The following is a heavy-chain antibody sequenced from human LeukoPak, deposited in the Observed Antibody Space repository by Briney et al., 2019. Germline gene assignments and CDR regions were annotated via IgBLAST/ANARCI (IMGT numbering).Heavy chain of an antibody. J-gene: IGHJ4*02. V-gene: IGHV3-15*01. CDR2: IKSKTDGGTT. Sequence: GGSLRLSCAASGFTFSNTWMSWVRQAPGKGLDWVGRIKSKTDGGTTDYAALVEGRFTISRDDSKNTLYLQMNSLKTEDTAVYYCTTGLVDQNDYWGQGALVTVSS. D-gene: IGHD6-6*01. CDR3: TTGLVDQNDY. CDR1: GFTFSNTW.